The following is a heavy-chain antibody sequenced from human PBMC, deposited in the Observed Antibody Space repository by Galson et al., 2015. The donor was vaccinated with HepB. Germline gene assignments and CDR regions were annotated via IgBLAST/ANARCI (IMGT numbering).Heavy chain of an antibody. CDR3: ARLGTHYDFSSGPDFYGMDD. CDR2: IDPGDSDP. D-gene: IGHD3-3*01. V-gene: IGHV5-51*01. Sequence: QSGAEVNKPGESLMISCKGSGYRFTSYCVGWARQMPEKRLEWLGIIDPGDSDPRYSPSFQDQGTISADKSISTAYLQSSSLKASDTAMYICARLGTHYDFSSGPDFYGMDDWGQGTTVTVSS. J-gene: IGHJ6*02. CDR1: GYRFTSYC.